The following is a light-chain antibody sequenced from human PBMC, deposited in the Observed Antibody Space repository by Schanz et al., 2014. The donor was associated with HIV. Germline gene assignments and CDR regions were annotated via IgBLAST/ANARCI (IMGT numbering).Light chain of an antibody. CDR3: GTWDSSLRAVV. CDR1: SSSIKTNA. Sequence: QSVLTQPPSASGTPGQRVTISCSGSSSSIKTNAVNWFQQLPGTAPKLLIYNTYHRPSGVPDRFSGSKSGTSATLGITGLQTGDEADYYCGTWDSSLRAVVFGGGTKLTVL. CDR2: NTY. J-gene: IGLJ2*01. V-gene: IGLV1-44*01.